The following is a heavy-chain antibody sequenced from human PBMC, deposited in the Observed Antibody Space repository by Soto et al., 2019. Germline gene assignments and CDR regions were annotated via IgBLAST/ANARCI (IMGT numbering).Heavy chain of an antibody. CDR1: GDSFSNFY. Sequence: QEQLQQWGAGLLKPSETLSLTCAVYGDSFSNFYWTWVRQSPRKGLEWIVEIGHGGATNYNPSLRSRVTLSMHTPKNQSSLKGTSVADADTAVYYCARGTFHYDSGGHPRRGYFASWGQGTLVTVSS. V-gene: IGHV4-34*01. D-gene: IGHD2-21*01. J-gene: IGHJ4*02. CDR2: IGHGGAT. CDR3: ARGTFHYDSGGHPRRGYFAS.